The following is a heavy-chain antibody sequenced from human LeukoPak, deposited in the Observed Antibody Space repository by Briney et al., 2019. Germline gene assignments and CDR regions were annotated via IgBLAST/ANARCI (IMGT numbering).Heavy chain of an antibody. V-gene: IGHV5-51*01. J-gene: IGHJ4*02. Sequence: GESLKISCKGSGYSFTSYWIGWVRQMPGKGLEWMGIIYPGDSDTRYSPSFQGQVTISADKSISTAYLQWSSLKASDTAMYYCARCHGSSGFGEFPFDYWGQGTLVTVSS. CDR2: IYPGDSDT. D-gene: IGHD3-10*01. CDR1: GYSFTSYW. CDR3: ARCHGSSGFGEFPFDY.